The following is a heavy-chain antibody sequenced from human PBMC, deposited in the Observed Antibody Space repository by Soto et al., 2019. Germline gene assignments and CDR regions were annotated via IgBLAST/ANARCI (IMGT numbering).Heavy chain of an antibody. CDR2: LYNGGAT. CDR1: GFIVSSNY. V-gene: IGHV3-53*04. Sequence: EVRLVESGGGLVQPGGSLRLSCAASGFIVSSNYMTWVSQAPGKGLEWVSLLYNGGATHYAASVKGRFTISSHSSQNTMFLQMNSLRTEDTTTYYCVRGRYGSEIHWGQGTKVTVSS. J-gene: IGHJ4*02. D-gene: IGHD3-10*01. CDR3: VRGRYGSEIH.